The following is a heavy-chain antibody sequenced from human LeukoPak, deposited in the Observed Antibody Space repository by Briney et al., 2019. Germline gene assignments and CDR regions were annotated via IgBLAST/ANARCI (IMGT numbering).Heavy chain of an antibody. V-gene: IGHV1-69*01. J-gene: IGHJ6*02. Sequence: ASVKVSCKASGGTFSSYAISWVRQAPGQGLEWMGGIIPIFGTANYAQKFQGRVTITADESTSTAYMELSSLRSEDTAVYYCARDRVPVVRTYYYYGRDVWGQGTTVTVSS. CDR1: GGTFSSYA. CDR2: IIPIFGTA. D-gene: IGHD4-23*01. CDR3: ARDRVPVVRTYYYYGRDV.